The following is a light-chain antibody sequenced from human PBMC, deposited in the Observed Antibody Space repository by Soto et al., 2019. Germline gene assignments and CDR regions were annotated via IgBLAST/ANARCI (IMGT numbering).Light chain of an antibody. CDR3: QQHVTSPRT. J-gene: IGKJ2*01. V-gene: IGKV3-20*01. CDR2: AAS. Sequence: PGDRASFSCRASQSVGSDYLGWYQHKPGQAPRLRIRAASRRATGIPDRFRGSGSGTDFTLTINNLDPEDSAVYFCQQHVTSPRTFGQGTNLESK. CDR1: QSVGSDY.